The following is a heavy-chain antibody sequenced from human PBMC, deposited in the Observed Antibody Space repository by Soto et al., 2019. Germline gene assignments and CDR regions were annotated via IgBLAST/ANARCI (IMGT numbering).Heavy chain of an antibody. D-gene: IGHD3-16*01. J-gene: IGHJ4*02. Sequence: QITLKESGPTLVKPTQNLTLTCTFSGFSLSASGVSVGWIRQPPGKALEWLAIIYWDDGKHYSPSLKSSLTITNDPRKNPVALTKTNMDPLKTPTNFRAHKGGGDRILDYWGQGTLVTVSS. V-gene: IGHV2-5*02. CDR1: GFSLSASGVS. CDR3: AHKGGGDRILDY. CDR2: IYWDDGK.